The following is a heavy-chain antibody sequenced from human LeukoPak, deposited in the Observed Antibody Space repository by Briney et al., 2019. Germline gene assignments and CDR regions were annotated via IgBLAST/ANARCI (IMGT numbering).Heavy chain of an antibody. CDR2: INHSGST. J-gene: IGHJ4*02. D-gene: IGHD6-19*01. CDR1: GGSFSGYY. CDR3: ARKPAVAADSTSFDY. Sequence: PSETLSLTCAVYGGSFSGYYWSWIRQHPGKGLEWIGEINHSGSTNYNPSLKSRVTISVDTSKNQFSLKLSSVTAADTAVYYCARKPAVAADSTSFDYWGQGTLVTVSS. V-gene: IGHV4-34*01.